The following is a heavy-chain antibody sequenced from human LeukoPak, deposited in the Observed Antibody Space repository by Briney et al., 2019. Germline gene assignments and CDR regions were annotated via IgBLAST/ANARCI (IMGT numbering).Heavy chain of an antibody. V-gene: IGHV4-59*01. CDR3: ARIVATITNWFDP. D-gene: IGHD5-12*01. J-gene: IGHJ5*02. Sequence: NSSETLSLTCTVSGGSISSYYWSWIRQPPGKGLEWIGYIYYSGSTNYNPSLKSRVTISVDTSKNQCSLKLSSVTAADTAVYYWARIVATITNWFDPWGQGTLVTVSS. CDR1: GGSISSYY. CDR2: IYYSGST.